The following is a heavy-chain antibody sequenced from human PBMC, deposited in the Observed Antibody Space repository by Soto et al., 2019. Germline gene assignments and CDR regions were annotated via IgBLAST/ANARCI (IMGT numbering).Heavy chain of an antibody. CDR3: ARRGYGSRWPNVYMDV. CDR1: GFTFNNYE. CDR2: ISNYGAHT. J-gene: IGHJ6*03. Sequence: GGTLNLYYAATGFTFNNYEMHWVRQAPVKGLEYVSGISNYGAHTDYAKSVKGRFTISRDNSENTLYLQMGSLRAEDMALYYCARRGYGSRWPNVYMDVWGKGT. V-gene: IGHV3-64*01. D-gene: IGHD6-13*01.